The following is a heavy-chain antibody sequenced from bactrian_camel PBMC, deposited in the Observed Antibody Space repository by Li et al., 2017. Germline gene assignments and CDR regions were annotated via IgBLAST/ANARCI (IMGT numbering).Heavy chain of an antibody. D-gene: IGHD2*01. CDR2: ISTDGGST. J-gene: IGHJ6*01. CDR1: GSKYSVKC. CDR3: AARGPYCYTKLSVADFTY. V-gene: IGHV3S54*01. Sequence: VESGGGSVQNGGSLRLSCAASGSKYSVKCMAWFRQSPGKQREGVAAISTDGGSTYYDSVKGRFTISQDYAKNTVYLQMNSLKPEDTAMYYCAARGPYCYTKLSVADFTYWGQGTQVTVS.